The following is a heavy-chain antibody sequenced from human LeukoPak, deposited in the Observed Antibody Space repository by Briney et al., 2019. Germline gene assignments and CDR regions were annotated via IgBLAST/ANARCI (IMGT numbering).Heavy chain of an antibody. D-gene: IGHD3-22*01. CDR1: GGTFSSYA. Sequence: SVKVSCKASGGTFSSYAISWVRQAPGQGLEWMGGIIPIFGTANYAQKFQGRVTMTRDTSISTAYMELSRLRSDDTAVYYCARSYYDSSGESFPWGQGTLVTVSS. J-gene: IGHJ5*02. CDR2: IIPIFGTA. V-gene: IGHV1-69*05. CDR3: ARSYYDSSGESFP.